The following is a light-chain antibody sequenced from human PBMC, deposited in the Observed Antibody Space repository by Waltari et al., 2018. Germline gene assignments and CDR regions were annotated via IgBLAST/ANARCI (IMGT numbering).Light chain of an antibody. CDR1: NIQPQI. Sequence: SYVLTQPPSVSVAPGQTASLTCEGINIQPQILHWYQQRPGQAPVLVIYEDSARPSGIPERFSASTSENTATLTITRVEAGDEADYYCQVWDSPTYHVVFGAGTKLTVL. J-gene: IGLJ2*01. CDR2: EDS. CDR3: QVWDSPTYHVV. V-gene: IGLV3-21*02.